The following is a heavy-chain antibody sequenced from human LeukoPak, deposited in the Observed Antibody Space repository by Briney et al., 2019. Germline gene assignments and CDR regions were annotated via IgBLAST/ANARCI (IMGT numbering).Heavy chain of an antibody. CDR2: ISAYNGNT. D-gene: IGHD5-24*01. Sequence: ASVKVSCKTSGYTFTNYGISWVRQAPGLGLEWLGWISAYNGNTNYAQKLQGRVTMTTDTSTTTAYMELRSLRSDDTAVYYCAREMATIVNQFDYWGQGTLVTVSS. CDR3: AREMATIVNQFDY. CDR1: GYTFTNYG. J-gene: IGHJ4*02. V-gene: IGHV1-18*01.